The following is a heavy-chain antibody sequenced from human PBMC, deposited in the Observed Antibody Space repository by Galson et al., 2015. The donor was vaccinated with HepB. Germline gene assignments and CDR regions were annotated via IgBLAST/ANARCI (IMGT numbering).Heavy chain of an antibody. J-gene: IGHJ4*02. CDR2: INGDGSST. CDR1: GFTFSSYW. V-gene: IGHV3-74*01. D-gene: IGHD2-15*01. Sequence: SLRLSCAASGFTFSSYWMHWVRQAPGKGLVWVSRINGDGSSTSYADSVKGRFTISRDNAKNTLYLQMYSLRAEDTAVYYCARLRYCSGGSCWGYFDYWGQGTLVTVSS. CDR3: ARLRYCSGGSCWGYFDY.